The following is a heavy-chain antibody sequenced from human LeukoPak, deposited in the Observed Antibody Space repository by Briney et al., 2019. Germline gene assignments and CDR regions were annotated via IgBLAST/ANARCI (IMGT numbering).Heavy chain of an antibody. CDR1: GFPFSFYE. CDR2: IGASSTPK. CDR3: ALLAVASDFDY. J-gene: IGHJ4*02. D-gene: IGHD6-19*01. Sequence: GGSLRLSCVVSGFPFSFYELNWVRQAPGKGLEWVSNIGASSTPKYYADSVKGRFSISRDNAKSSPYLQMNSLRVEDTAVYYCALLAVASDFDYWGQGALVTVSS. V-gene: IGHV3-48*03.